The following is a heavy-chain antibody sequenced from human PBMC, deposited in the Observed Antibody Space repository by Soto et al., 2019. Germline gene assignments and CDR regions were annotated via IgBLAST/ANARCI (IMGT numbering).Heavy chain of an antibody. D-gene: IGHD3-16*01. J-gene: IGHJ4*02. CDR2: IYSDDHRT. V-gene: IGHV3-9*01. CDR1: GIALEDYA. Sequence: GGSLRLSCVASGIALEDYAMHWVRQVPGQGLEWVSGIYSDDHRTAYADSVKGRFTTSRDDAKNSLYLQMNSLRPEDTAFYCCIKDTSPGGLDYWGRPILVTVSS. CDR3: IKDTSPGGLDY.